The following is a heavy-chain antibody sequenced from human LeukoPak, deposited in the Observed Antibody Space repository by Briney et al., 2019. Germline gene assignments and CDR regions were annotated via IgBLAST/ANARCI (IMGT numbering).Heavy chain of an antibody. CDR2: ISGGGGTT. Sequence: GGSLRCYGAASAFTFCSFAMSWVRPAPGKGLKWVLVISGGGGTTYYADSVKGRLTISRDNSTDTLYLQMVSLRAEDTSFYSCAKGGSGWYKYDCWGQGPLVSVS. D-gene: IGHD6-19*01. CDR3: AKGGSGWYKYDC. V-gene: IGHV3-23*01. CDR1: AFTFCSFA. J-gene: IGHJ4*02.